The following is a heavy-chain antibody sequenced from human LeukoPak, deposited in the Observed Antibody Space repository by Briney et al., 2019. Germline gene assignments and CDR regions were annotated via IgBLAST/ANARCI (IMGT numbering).Heavy chain of an antibody. CDR1: GGTFSSYA. D-gene: IGHD3-10*01. V-gene: IGHV1-69*13. Sequence: ASVTVSCKASGGTFSSYAISWVRQAPGQGLEWMGGIIPIFGTANYAQKFQGRVTITADESTSTAYMELSSLRSEDTAVYYCARRSPLLWFGELSNPPYYYGMDVWGQGTTVTVSS. J-gene: IGHJ6*02. CDR2: IIPIFGTA. CDR3: ARRSPLLWFGELSNPPYYYGMDV.